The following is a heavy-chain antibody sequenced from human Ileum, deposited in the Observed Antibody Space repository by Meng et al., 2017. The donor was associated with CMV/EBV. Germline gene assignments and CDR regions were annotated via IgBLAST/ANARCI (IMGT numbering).Heavy chain of an antibody. CDR1: GGCISGVGYS. V-gene: IGHV4-30-2*01. Sequence: AVSGGCISGVGYSWTWIRQPPGKGLEWIGYMWHTGATYYNPSLKSRVTISVDRSKSQFSLNLSSVTAADTAVYYCARGSGYTYGYDYWGQGTLVTVSS. CDR2: MWHTGAT. CDR3: ARGSGYTYGYDY. J-gene: IGHJ4*02. D-gene: IGHD5-18*01.